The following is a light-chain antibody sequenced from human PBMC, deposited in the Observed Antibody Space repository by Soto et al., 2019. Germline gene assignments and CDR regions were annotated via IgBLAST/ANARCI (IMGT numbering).Light chain of an antibody. CDR3: SSYTSSSLPV. Sequence: QSALTQPASVSGSPGQSITISCTGTSSDVGGYNYVSWYQQHPGKDPKLMIYEVSNRPSGVSNRFSGSKSVNTASLTISGLQAEDEADYYCSSYTSSSLPVFGGGTKVTVL. CDR1: SSDVGGYNY. J-gene: IGLJ2*01. V-gene: IGLV2-14*01. CDR2: EVS.